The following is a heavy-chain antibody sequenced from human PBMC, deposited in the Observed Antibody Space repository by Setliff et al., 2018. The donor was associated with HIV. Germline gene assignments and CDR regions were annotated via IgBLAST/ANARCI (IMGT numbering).Heavy chain of an antibody. J-gene: IGHJ4*02. Sequence: GGSLRLSCAASGFTFNSYSMNWVRQAPGKGLEWVSSISSSNSYKHYADSVKGRFTISRDNAKNTLYLQMNSLRVDDTAVYYCARASYYYDSSGWVDYWGQGTLVTVSS. CDR1: GFTFNSYS. CDR2: ISSSNSYK. CDR3: ARASYYYDSSGWVDY. D-gene: IGHD3-22*01. V-gene: IGHV3-21*04.